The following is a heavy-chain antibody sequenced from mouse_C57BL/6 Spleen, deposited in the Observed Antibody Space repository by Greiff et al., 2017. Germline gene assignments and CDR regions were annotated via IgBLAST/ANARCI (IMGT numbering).Heavy chain of an antibody. D-gene: IGHD1-1*01. J-gene: IGHJ3*01. CDR2: IYPGSGST. V-gene: IGHV1-55*01. Sequence: VQLQQSGAELVKPGASVKMSCKASGYTFTSYWITWVKQRPGQGLEWIGDIYPGSGSTNYNEKFKSKATLTVDTSSSTAYMQLSSLTSEDSAVYYCARRYYGSSYDWFAYWGQGTLVTVSA. CDR1: GYTFTSYW. CDR3: ARRYYGSSYDWFAY.